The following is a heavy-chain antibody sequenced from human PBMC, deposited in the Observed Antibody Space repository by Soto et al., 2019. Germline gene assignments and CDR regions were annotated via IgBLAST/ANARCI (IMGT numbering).Heavy chain of an antibody. Sequence: PSETLSLTCTVSGGSISSGDYYWSWIRQPPGKGLEWIGYIYYSGSTYYNPSLKSRVTISVDTSKNQFSLKLSSVTAADTAVYYCATLTTVTTPFDYWGQGTLVTVSS. CDR3: ATLTTVTTPFDY. CDR1: GGSISSGDYY. D-gene: IGHD4-17*01. V-gene: IGHV4-30-4*01. CDR2: IYYSGST. J-gene: IGHJ4*02.